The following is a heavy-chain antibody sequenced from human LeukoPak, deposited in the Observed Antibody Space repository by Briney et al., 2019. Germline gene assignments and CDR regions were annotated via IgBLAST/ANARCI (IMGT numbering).Heavy chain of an antibody. Sequence: ASVKVSCKASGYTFTSYYMHWVRQAPGQGLEWMGIINPSGGSTSYAQKFQGRVTMTRDTSTSTVYMELSSLRSEDTAVYYCARDASPADILTGYCDYWGQGTLVNVSS. D-gene: IGHD3-9*01. CDR1: GYTFTSYY. J-gene: IGHJ4*02. V-gene: IGHV1-46*01. CDR3: ARDASPADILTGYCDY. CDR2: INPSGGST.